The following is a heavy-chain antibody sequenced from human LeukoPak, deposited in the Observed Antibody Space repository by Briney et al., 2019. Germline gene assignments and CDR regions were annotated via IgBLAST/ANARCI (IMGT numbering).Heavy chain of an antibody. CDR1: GYTLTELS. J-gene: IGHJ4*02. CDR2: FDPEDGET. V-gene: IGHV1-24*01. Sequence: GASVKVSCKVSGYTLTELSMHWVRQAPGKGLEWMGGFDPEDGETIYAQKFQGRVTMTEDTSTDTAYMELSSLRSEDTAVYYCATDRPNRAVTTLVPAGYDYWGQGTLVTVSS. D-gene: IGHD4-11*01. CDR3: ATDRPNRAVTTLVPAGYDY.